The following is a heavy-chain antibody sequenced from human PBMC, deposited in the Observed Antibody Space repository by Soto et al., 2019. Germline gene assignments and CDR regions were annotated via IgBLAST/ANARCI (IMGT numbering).Heavy chain of an antibody. CDR1: GGSMISYY. CDR2: IYGSGST. V-gene: IGHV4-59*01. D-gene: IGHD1-26*01. CDR3: ARRYGGNFDY. Sequence: SETLSLTCTVSGGSMISYYWSWIRQSPEKGLEWIGYIYGSGSTNYNPSLKSRVTISVDTSKNHFSLKLSSVTAADTAVYYCARRYGGNFDYWGQGTLVTVSS. J-gene: IGHJ4*02.